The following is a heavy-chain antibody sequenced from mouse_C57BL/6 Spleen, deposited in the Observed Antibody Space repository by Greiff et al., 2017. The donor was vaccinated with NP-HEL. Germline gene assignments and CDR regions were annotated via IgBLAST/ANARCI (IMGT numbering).Heavy chain of an antibody. CDR3: ARYGSSGYVSFGY. CDR2: IYPGDGDT. D-gene: IGHD3-2*02. V-gene: IGHV1-80*01. J-gene: IGHJ2*01. CDR1: GYAFSSYW. Sequence: VQLQQSGAELVKPGASVKISCKASGYAFSSYWMNWVKQRPGKGLEWIGQIYPGDGDTNYNGKFKGKATLTADKSSSTAYMQLSSLTSEDSAVYFCARYGSSGYVSFGYWGQATTLTVSS.